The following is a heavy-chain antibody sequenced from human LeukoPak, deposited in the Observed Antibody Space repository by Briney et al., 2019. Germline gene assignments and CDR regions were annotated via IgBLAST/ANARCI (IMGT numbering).Heavy chain of an antibody. CDR1: GGSISSGDYY. V-gene: IGHV4-30-4*01. Sequence: SQTLSLTCTVSGGSISSGDYYWSWIRQPPGKGLEWIGYIYYSGSTYYNPSLKSRVTISVETSKNQFSLKLSSVTAADTAVYYCAREEFRSPMWFDYWGQGTLVTVSS. CDR3: AREEFRSPMWFDY. J-gene: IGHJ4*02. CDR2: IYYSGST. D-gene: IGHD2-21*01.